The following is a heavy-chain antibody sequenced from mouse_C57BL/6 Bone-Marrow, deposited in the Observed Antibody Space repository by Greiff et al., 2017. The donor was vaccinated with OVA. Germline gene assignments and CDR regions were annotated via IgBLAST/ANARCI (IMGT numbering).Heavy chain of an antibody. CDR1: GYAFSSFW. Sequence: QVQLQQSGPELVKPGASVKISCKASGYAFSSFWMNWVKQRPGKGLEWIGRIYPGDGDTYYNGKFKGQATLTADKSSSTAYMQLSSLTSEDSAVYFCARTASYGSSPAWFAYWGQGTLVTVSA. V-gene: IGHV1-82*01. CDR2: IYPGDGDT. J-gene: IGHJ3*01. CDR3: ARTASYGSSPAWFAY. D-gene: IGHD1-1*01.